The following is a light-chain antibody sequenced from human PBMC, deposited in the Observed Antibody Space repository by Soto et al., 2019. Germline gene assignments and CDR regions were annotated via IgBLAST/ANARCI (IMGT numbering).Light chain of an antibody. CDR3: QQYGSSPLT. Sequence: EIVLTQSPCTLSLSPGERATLSCRASQGVSSGCLAWYQQKPGQAPRLLLYAASSRATGIPDRFSGSGSGTDFTLTISRLQPEDFAVYYCQQYGSSPLTFGEGTKVDIK. J-gene: IGKJ4*01. V-gene: IGKV3-20*01. CDR1: QGVSSGC. CDR2: AAS.